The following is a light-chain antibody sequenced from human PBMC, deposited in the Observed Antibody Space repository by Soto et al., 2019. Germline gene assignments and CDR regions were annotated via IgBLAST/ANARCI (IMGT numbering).Light chain of an antibody. J-gene: IGKJ3*01. V-gene: IGKV1-39*01. CDR2: SAF. CDR1: QSISRY. CDR3: QQIYNGPFT. Sequence: DIQMTQSPSSLSASVGDRVTVTCRAGQSISRYLDWYQQRPGKAPKLLIYSAFTLQTGVQSRFSGSGSGTDFTLTISSRQPEDFSTYYCQQIYNGPFTFGPGTKVDI.